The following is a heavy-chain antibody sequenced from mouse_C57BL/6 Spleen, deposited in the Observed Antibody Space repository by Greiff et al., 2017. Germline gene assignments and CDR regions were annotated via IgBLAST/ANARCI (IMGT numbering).Heavy chain of an antibody. CDR3: ARPGTTVSDAMDY. V-gene: IGHV5-17*01. D-gene: IGHD1-1*01. Sequence: EVQLVESGGGLVKPGGSLKLSCAASGFTFSDYGMHWVRQAPEKGLEWVAYISSGRSTIYYADTVKGRFTISRDNAKNTLFLQMTSLRSEDTAMYYCARPGTTVSDAMDYWGQGTSVTVSS. J-gene: IGHJ4*01. CDR2: ISSGRSTI. CDR1: GFTFSDYG.